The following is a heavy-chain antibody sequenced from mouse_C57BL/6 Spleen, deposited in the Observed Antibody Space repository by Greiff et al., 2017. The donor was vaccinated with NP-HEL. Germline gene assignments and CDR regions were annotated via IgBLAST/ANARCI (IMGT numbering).Heavy chain of an antibody. CDR3: TLFITTVVGPYYVDY. J-gene: IGHJ2*01. V-gene: IGHV14-1*01. Sequence: VQLQQSGAELVRPGASVKLSCTASGFNIKDYYMHWVKQRPEQGLEWIGRIDPEDGDTEYAPKFQGKATMTADTSSNTAYLQLSSLTSEDTAVYYWTLFITTVVGPYYVDYWGQGTTLTVSS. D-gene: IGHD1-1*01. CDR2: IDPEDGDT. CDR1: GFNIKDYY.